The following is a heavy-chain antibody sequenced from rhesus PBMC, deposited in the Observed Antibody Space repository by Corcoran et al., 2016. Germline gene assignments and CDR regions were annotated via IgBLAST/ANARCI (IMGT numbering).Heavy chain of an antibody. CDR3: ARRSNYGGFDF. Sequence: QVQLQESGPGLVKPSETLSLTCAVSGGSISSSNWWSWIRQSPGKGLEWIGYIYGVSGSTSYNPSLKSRVTISTDTSKSQFSLKLSSVTAADTAVYYCARRSNYGGFDFWGQGLRVTVSS. V-gene: IGHV4S7*01. J-gene: IGHJ3*01. D-gene: IGHD4-23*01. CDR2: IYGVSGST. CDR1: GGSISSSNW.